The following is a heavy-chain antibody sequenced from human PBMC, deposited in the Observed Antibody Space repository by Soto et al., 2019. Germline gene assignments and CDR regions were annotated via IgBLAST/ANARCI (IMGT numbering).Heavy chain of an antibody. J-gene: IGHJ4*02. CDR2: INHSGST. CDR3: ARALVTTFGSRIDY. D-gene: IGHD4-17*01. Sequence: SETLSLTCAVYGGSFSGYYWSWIRQPPGKGLEWIGEINHSGSTNYNPSLKSRVTISVDTSKNQFSLKLSSVTAADTAVYYCARALVTTFGSRIDYWGQGTLVTVSS. CDR1: GGSFSGYY. V-gene: IGHV4-34*01.